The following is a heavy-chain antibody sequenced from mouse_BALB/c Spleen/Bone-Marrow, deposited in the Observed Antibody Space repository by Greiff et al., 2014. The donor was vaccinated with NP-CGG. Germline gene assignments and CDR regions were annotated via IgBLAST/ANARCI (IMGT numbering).Heavy chain of an antibody. V-gene: IGHV5-9-3*01. Sequence: LVESGGGLAKPGGSLQLSCAASGFTFSTYAMSWVRQTPGKRLEWVATISSSGSYTYYPDSVKGRFTISRDNAKNTLYLQMSSLRSEDTAMFYCSRLRMTTTYFDVWGAGTTVTVSS. CDR1: GFTFSTYA. J-gene: IGHJ1*01. CDR3: SRLRMTTTYFDV. D-gene: IGHD2-4*01. CDR2: ISSSGSYT.